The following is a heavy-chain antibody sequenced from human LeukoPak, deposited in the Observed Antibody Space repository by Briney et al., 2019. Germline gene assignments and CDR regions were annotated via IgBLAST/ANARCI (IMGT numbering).Heavy chain of an antibody. V-gene: IGHV4-59*08. Sequence: SETLSLTCTVSGGSISSYYWSWIRQPPGKGLEWIGYIYYSGSTNYKPSLKSRVTISVDTSKNQFSLKLSSVTAADTAVYYCASDHYYGSGSYYYWGQGTLVTVSS. CDR1: GGSISSYY. J-gene: IGHJ4*02. CDR3: ASDHYYGSGSYYY. D-gene: IGHD3-10*01. CDR2: IYYSGST.